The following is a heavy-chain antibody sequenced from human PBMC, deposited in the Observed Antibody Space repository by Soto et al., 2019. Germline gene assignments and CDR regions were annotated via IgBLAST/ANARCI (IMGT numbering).Heavy chain of an antibody. CDR3: ATGVIWIGYFTVDS. J-gene: IGHJ4*02. D-gene: IGHD3-3*01. Sequence: QVQLVQSGAEVKKPGSSVKVSCKASGGSFGKSAINWVRQTPGQGLEWLGGFIPVYRTLNYAQKFQGRVTITADEYTGTAYMTLSSLASDATAVYYCATGVIWIGYFTVDSWGQGTRVTVSS. V-gene: IGHV1-69*01. CDR2: FIPVYRTL. CDR1: GGSFGKSA.